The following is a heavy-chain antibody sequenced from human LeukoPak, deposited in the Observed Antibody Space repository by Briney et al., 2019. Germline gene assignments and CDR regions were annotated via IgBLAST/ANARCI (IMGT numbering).Heavy chain of an antibody. CDR2: MRNDGSNK. CDR3: AKANTGGGSNNLGYFHH. J-gene: IGHJ1*01. D-gene: IGHD3-16*01. Sequence: PGGSLRLSCAASGFTFSTYGMHWVRQAPGKGLEWVAFMRNDGSNKYYADSVRGRFTISRDNSKNTLYLQMISLKAEDTAVYYCAKANTGGGSNNLGYFHHWGQGTLVTVSS. CDR1: GFTFSTYG. V-gene: IGHV3-30*02.